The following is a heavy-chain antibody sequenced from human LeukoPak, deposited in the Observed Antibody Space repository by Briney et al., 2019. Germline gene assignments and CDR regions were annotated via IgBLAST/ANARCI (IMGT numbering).Heavy chain of an antibody. V-gene: IGHV1-18*01. CDR3: GGLGYCRGSSLPKSYYNWFEP. D-gene: IGHD2-15*01. CDR2: ISAYNGNT. J-gene: IGHJ5*02. Sequence: ASVKVSCKTSGYTFTNYGISWVRQAPGQRLEWKGWISAYNGNTNYAQRLQGRSTMTTDTSTSGAYMELRSPRSEDTDVYYCGGLGYCRGSSLPKSYYNWFEPWGQGTLVTVSS. CDR1: GYTFTNYG.